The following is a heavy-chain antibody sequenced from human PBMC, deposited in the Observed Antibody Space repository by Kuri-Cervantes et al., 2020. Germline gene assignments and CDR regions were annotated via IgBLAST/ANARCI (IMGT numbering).Heavy chain of an antibody. CDR2: ISHDGSFK. D-gene: IGHD6-19*01. CDR1: GFTFSTYV. V-gene: IGHV3-30*04. CDR3: AKGDPTQWLVRLDY. J-gene: IGHJ4*02. Sequence: GGSLRLSCAASGFTFSTYVMHWVRQAPGKGLERVAVISHDGSFKNHADSVKGRFTISRDNSKITLYLQMNSLRAEDTAVYYCAKGDPTQWLVRLDYWGQGTLVTVSS.